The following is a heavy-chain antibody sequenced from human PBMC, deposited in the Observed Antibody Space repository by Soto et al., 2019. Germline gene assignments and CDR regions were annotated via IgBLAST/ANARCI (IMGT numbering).Heavy chain of an antibody. V-gene: IGHV3-23*01. J-gene: IGHJ5*02. CDR3: AKNSGWFNT. CDR2: IDGSGGTT. CDR1: VFPFSSTD. D-gene: IGHD3-10*01. Sequence: LRLSCAASVFPFSSTDMTWVRQAPGKGLDWVSTIDGSGGTTYYADSVKGRLTISRDNSMNTVYLQVNSLRADDTALYYCAKNSGWFNTWGQGALVTVSS.